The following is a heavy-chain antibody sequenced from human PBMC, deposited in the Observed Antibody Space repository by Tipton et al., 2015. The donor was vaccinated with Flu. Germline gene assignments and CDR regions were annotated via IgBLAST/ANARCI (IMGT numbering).Heavy chain of an antibody. CDR2: ISNSRSYI. V-gene: IGHV3-21*04. J-gene: IGHJ4*02. CDR1: GFTFSTYA. Sequence: VQLVQSGGGLVKPGGSLRLSCAASGFTFSTYAMSWVRQAPGKGLEWVSSISNSRSYIYYADSVKGRFTISRDNAKNSLYVQMNSLRAEDTAVYYCASDAHVPGDYWGQGTLVTVSS. D-gene: IGHD3-10*01. CDR3: ASDAHVPGDY.